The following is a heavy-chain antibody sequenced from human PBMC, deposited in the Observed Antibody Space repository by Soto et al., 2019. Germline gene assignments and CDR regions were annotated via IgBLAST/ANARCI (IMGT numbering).Heavy chain of an antibody. D-gene: IGHD3-22*01. V-gene: IGHV1-46*03. CDR1: GYTFTNYY. J-gene: IGHJ5*01. Sequence: QVRLAQSGAEEKKPGASIKVSCKASGYTFTNYYMHWVRRAPGHGLEWMGMINPVGGSTNYAEKFQGRVIISRDTTTSTVYMELSSLTSEDTAEYYCTSSMTTADCFDSWGQGTLVTVSS. CDR3: TSSMTTADCFDS. CDR2: INPVGGST.